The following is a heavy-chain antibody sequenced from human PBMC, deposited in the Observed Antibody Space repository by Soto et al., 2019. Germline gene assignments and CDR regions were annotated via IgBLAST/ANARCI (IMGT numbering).Heavy chain of an antibody. J-gene: IGHJ5*02. CDR2: MNPGRGKT. V-gene: IGHV1-8*02. D-gene: IGHD3-16*01. CDR3: ARMTSFGTLNWFDP. CDR1: GYTFINYE. Sequence: QVQLVQSGAEVKEPGASVRVSCKASGYTFINYEISWVRQATGQGLEWMGWMNPGRGKTGYANKFQGRVTMTRDASTSTAHLELSSLTSEDTAVYYCARMTSFGTLNWFDPWGQGTLVTVSS.